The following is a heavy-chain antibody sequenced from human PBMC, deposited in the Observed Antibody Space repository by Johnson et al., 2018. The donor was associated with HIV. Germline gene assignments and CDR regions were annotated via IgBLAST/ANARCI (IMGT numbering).Heavy chain of an antibody. D-gene: IGHD2-15*01. CDR1: GFTFSRYA. CDR2: ISYHGSNK. Sequence: QVQLMESGGGLVQPGGSLRLSCAPSGFTFSRYAMHWVRQAPGKGLEWVAVISYHGSNKYYADSVKGRFTISRDNSKNTLYLQMNSLRTEDTAVYYCARERYGSQAIDAFDIWGQGTMVTVSS. J-gene: IGHJ3*02. CDR3: ARERYGSQAIDAFDI. V-gene: IGHV3-30-3*01.